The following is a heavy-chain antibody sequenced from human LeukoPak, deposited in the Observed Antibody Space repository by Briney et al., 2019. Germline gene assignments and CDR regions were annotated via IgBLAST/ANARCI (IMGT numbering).Heavy chain of an antibody. CDR2: ISYDGSNK. V-gene: IGHV3-30-3*01. D-gene: IGHD2-21*02. Sequence: GGSLRLSCAASGFTFSSYAMHWVRQAPGKGLEWVAVISYDGSNKYYADSVKGRFTISRDNSKNTLYLQMNSLRAEDTAVYYCARDHFRITYCGGDCYSGYFDYWGQGTLVTVSS. J-gene: IGHJ4*02. CDR1: GFTFSSYA. CDR3: ARDHFRITYCGGDCYSGYFDY.